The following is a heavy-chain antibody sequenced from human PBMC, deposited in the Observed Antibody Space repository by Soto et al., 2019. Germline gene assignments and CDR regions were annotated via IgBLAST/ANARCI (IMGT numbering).Heavy chain of an antibody. CDR1: GGSFSGYY. CDR3: ARAYYYSGSGILDY. J-gene: IGHJ4*02. V-gene: IGHV4-34*01. CDR2: INHSGST. Sequence: QVQLQQWGAGLLKPSETLSLTCAVYGGSFSGYYWSWIRQPPGKGVGWIGEINHSGSTNYNPSLKSRSTTSVETSKNQFSLKLSSVTAADTAVYYCARAYYYSGSGILDYWGQGTLVTVSS. D-gene: IGHD3-10*01.